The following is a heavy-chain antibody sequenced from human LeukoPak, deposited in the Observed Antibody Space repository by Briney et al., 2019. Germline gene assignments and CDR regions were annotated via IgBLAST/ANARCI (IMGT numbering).Heavy chain of an antibody. D-gene: IGHD3-10*01. CDR3: ARIRGP. Sequence: GGSLRLSCAASGFTFSSYSMNWVRQAPGKGLEWVSSISSSSSYIYYPDSVKGRFTLTRDNAKNSLHLQMNILNAEDTAVYYCARIRGPWGQGTLVTVSS. V-gene: IGHV3-21*01. CDR2: ISSSSSYI. J-gene: IGHJ5*02. CDR1: GFTFSSYS.